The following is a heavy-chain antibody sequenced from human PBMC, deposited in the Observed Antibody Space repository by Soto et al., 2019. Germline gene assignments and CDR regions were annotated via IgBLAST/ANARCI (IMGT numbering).Heavy chain of an antibody. CDR1: GGSIRSGGYS. Sequence: PSETLSLTCAVSGGSIRSGGYSWSWIRQPPGKGLEWIGYMYHSGSTYYNPSLKSRVTISIDRSKNQFSLKLSSVTAADTAVYYGARVPDHWGQGILVTVSS. D-gene: IGHD2-2*01. CDR3: ARVPDH. CDR2: MYHSGST. V-gene: IGHV4-30-2*01. J-gene: IGHJ4*02.